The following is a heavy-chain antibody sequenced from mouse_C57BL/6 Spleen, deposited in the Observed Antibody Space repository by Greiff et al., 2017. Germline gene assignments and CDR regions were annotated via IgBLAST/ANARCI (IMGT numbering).Heavy chain of an antibody. CDR2: IYPGSGNT. D-gene: IGHD2-2*01. V-gene: IGHV1-84*01. J-gene: IGHJ2*01. CDR3: AREGVWLRQFLFDY. CDR1: GYTFTDYY. Sequence: QVQLQQSGPELVKPGASVTISCKASGYTFTDYYINWVKQRPGQGLEWIGWIYPGSGNTKYNEKFKGKATLTVDTSTSPAYMQLSSLTSEDSAVYFCAREGVWLRQFLFDYWGQGTTLTVSS.